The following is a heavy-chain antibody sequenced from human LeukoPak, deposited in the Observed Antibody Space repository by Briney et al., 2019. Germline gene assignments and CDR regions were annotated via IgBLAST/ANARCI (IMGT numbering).Heavy chain of an antibody. CDR2: IIPIFGTA. V-gene: IGHV1-69*05. Sequence: SXKVSCKASGGTFISYAISWVRQAPGQGLEWMGGIIPIFGTANYAQKFQGRVTITTDESTSTAYMELSSLRSEDTAVYYCASSPGRGIVVVPAAMMVYWGQGTLVTVSS. CDR3: ASSPGRGIVVVPAAMMVY. CDR1: GGTFISYA. J-gene: IGHJ4*02. D-gene: IGHD2-2*01.